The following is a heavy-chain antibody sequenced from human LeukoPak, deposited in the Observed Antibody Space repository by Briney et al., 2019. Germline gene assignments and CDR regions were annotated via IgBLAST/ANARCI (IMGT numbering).Heavy chain of an antibody. J-gene: IGHJ4*02. CDR1: GFTFSNAW. V-gene: IGHV3-15*01. CDR3: ATPGWLKNYVDY. Sequence: GGSLRLSCAASGFTFSNAWMSWVRQAPGKGLEGVGRIKSKTDGGTTDYAAPVKGRFTISRDDSKNTLYLQMNSLRAEDTAVYYCATPGWLKNYVDYWGQGTLVTVSS. CDR2: IKSKTDGGTT. D-gene: IGHD6-19*01.